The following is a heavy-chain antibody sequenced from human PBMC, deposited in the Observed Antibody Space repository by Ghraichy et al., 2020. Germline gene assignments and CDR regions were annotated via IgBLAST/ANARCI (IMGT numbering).Heavy chain of an antibody. CDR3: ARVVTTIVVVIPATFDI. D-gene: IGHD3-22*01. CDR1: GGSISSGDYY. Sequence: SETLSLTCTVSGGSISSGDYYWSWLRQTPGKGLEWIGYIYYSGNTYYNPSLKSRLNISVDTSKNQFSLKLTSVTAADTAVYYCARVVTTIVVVIPATFDIWGLGTQVTVSS. V-gene: IGHV4-30-4*01. J-gene: IGHJ3*02. CDR2: IYYSGNT.